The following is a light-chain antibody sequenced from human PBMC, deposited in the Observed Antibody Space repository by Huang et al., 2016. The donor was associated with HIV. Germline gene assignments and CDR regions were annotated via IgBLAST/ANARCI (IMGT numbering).Light chain of an antibody. CDR3: QQSSSPPPT. CDR1: QSVTKS. CDR2: GAS. Sequence: DIQMTQSPSSLSASVGDRVTIPCRATQSVTKSLNWYQQKPGKAPKLLIYGASSLQTGVPSRFSGSGSGTDFTLTISSLQPEDFATYYCQQSSSPPPTFGPGTKVDIK. J-gene: IGKJ3*01. V-gene: IGKV1-39*01.